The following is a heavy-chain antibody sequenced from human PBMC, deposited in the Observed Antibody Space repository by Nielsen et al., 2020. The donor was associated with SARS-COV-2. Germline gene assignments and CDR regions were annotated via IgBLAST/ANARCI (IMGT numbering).Heavy chain of an antibody. CDR1: GASISSGGYF. D-gene: IGHD5-12*01. V-gene: IGHV4-31*03. Sequence: SETLSLTCTVSGASISSGGYFWSWIRQHPGKGLEWIGYIYFSGRTCYNPSLKSRVTISVDTSKNQFSLSLRSVTAADTAAYYCARESSGYDHYNYGMDVWGQGTTVTVSS. CDR3: ARESSGYDHYNYGMDV. CDR2: IYFSGRT. J-gene: IGHJ6*02.